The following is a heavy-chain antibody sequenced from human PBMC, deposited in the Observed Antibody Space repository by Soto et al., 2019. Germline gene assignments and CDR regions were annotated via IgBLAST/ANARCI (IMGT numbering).Heavy chain of an antibody. CDR1: GGSISRGAYY. Sequence: SQTRSLNCTVSGGSISRGAYYWSWIRQPPGKGLEWIGHIYYSGRPYYNPALKIRVTISVDTSKNQFSLNVSSVTAAFTAVYYCARHLGSHFDSRGQRTLVTVSS. J-gene: IGHJ4*02. CDR2: IYYSGRP. CDR3: ARHLGSHFDS. V-gene: IGHV4-30-4*01. D-gene: IGHD1-26*01.